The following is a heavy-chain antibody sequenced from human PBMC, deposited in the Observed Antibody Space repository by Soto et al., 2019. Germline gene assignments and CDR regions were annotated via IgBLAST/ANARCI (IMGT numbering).Heavy chain of an antibody. CDR1: GFSLSTSGVG. J-gene: IGHJ4*02. D-gene: IGHD7-27*01. V-gene: IGHV2-5*02. Sequence: QITLKESGPTLVKPTQTLTLTCTFSGFSLSTSGVGVGWIRQPPGKALEWLAFLYWDDDKRYCPSLKSRLTITKDTSKTQVLLTMTNMDPVDTATYYCARTGVNWGSRGLVDYWVQGTLVTVAS. CDR3: ARTGVNWGSRGLVDY. CDR2: LYWDDDK.